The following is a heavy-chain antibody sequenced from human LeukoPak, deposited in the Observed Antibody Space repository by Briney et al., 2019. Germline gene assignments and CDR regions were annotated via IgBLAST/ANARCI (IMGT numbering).Heavy chain of an antibody. CDR2: INTSGGST. CDR3: ARDGPGDGYNLGY. J-gene: IGHJ4*02. CDR1: GYTFTSYY. Sequence: ASVKVSCTASGYTFTSYYMHWVRHAPGQGLEWMGIINTSGGSTSYAQTFQGRVTMTRDTSTSTVYMELSSLRSEDTAVYYCARDGPGDGYNLGYWGPGTLVTVSS. D-gene: IGHD5-24*01. V-gene: IGHV1-46*01.